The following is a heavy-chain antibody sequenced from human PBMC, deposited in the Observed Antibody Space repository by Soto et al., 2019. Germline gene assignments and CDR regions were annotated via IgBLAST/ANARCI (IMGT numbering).Heavy chain of an antibody. CDR2: INPSGGST. CDR1: GYTFTGYY. J-gene: IGHJ6*02. D-gene: IGHD6-19*01. Sequence: ASVKVSCKASGYTFTGYYMHWVRQAPGQGLEWMGIINPSGGSTSYAQKFQGRVTMTRDTSTSTVYMELSSLRSEDTAVYYCASSLGVAGRDYYYYYGMDVWGQGTTVTVS. CDR3: ASSLGVAGRDYYYYYGMDV. V-gene: IGHV1-46*01.